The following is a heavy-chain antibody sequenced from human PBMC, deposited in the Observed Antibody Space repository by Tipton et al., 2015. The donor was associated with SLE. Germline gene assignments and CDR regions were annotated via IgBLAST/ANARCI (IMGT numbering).Heavy chain of an antibody. CDR3: ARGIMGDHDC. CDR1: GGSFSGYY. D-gene: IGHD3-16*01. Sequence: TLSLTCAVHGGSFSGYYCSWIRQPPGKGLEWIGEINHSGSTNYNPSLKSRVTISVDTSKNQFSLKLSSVTAADTAVYYCARGIMGDHDCWDQGNLVTDSS. J-gene: IGHJ4*02. CDR2: INHSGST. V-gene: IGHV4-34*01.